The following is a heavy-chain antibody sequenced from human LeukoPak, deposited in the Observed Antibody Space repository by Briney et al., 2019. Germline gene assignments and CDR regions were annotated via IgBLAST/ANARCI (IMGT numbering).Heavy chain of an antibody. D-gene: IGHD3-22*01. J-gene: IGHJ4*02. CDR1: GFTFSSYW. CDR2: IKQDGSEK. Sequence: PGGSLRLSCAASGFTFSSYWMTWVRQAPGKGLEWVANIKQDGSEKYYVDSVKGRFTISRDNANNSLYLQMNSLRAEDTAVYYCARPRPNSSGTCDCWGQGTLVTVSS. V-gene: IGHV3-7*04. CDR3: ARPRPNSSGTCDC.